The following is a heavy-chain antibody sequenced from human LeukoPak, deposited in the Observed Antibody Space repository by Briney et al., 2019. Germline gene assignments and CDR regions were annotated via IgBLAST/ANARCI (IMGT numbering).Heavy chain of an antibody. CDR3: ARGPWCGELPLDY. Sequence: GGSLRLSCAASGFTFSSYSMNWVRQAPGKGLEWVSSISSSSSYIYYADSVKGRFTISRDNAKNSLYLQMNSLRAEDTAVYYCARGPWCGELPLDYWGQGTLVTVSS. J-gene: IGHJ4*02. CDR2: ISSSSSYI. CDR1: GFTFSSYS. D-gene: IGHD3-10*01. V-gene: IGHV3-21*01.